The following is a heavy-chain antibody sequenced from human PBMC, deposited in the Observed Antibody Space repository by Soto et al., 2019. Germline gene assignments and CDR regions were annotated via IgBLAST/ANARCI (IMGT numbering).Heavy chain of an antibody. V-gene: IGHV4-31*03. J-gene: IGHJ3*02. CDR1: GGSISSGGYY. CDR3: ATFYYDYIWGSYRSQTDAFDI. D-gene: IGHD3-16*02. Sequence: QVQLQESGPGLVKPSQTLSLTCTVSGGSISSGGYYWSWIRQHPGKGLEWIGYIYYSGSTYYNPSLKRRVTISVDTSKNQFSLKLSSVTAADTAVYYCATFYYDYIWGSYRSQTDAFDIWGQGTMVTVSS. CDR2: IYYSGST.